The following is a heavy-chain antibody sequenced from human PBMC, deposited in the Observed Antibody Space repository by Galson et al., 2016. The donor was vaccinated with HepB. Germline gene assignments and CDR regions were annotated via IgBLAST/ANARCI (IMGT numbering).Heavy chain of an antibody. V-gene: IGHV3-30*18. CDR1: GFSLSDYG. D-gene: IGHD2-21*02. J-gene: IGHJ5*01. Sequence: SLRLSCAASGFSLSDYGMHWVRQAPGKGLERVAVIPYDGSNKYYSDSVKGRFTIARDNSKNTLYLQTNTLRAEDTAVYYCAKDSDSGGDCYFGSWGQGTLVTVSS. CDR2: IPYDGSNK. CDR3: AKDSDSGGDCYFGS.